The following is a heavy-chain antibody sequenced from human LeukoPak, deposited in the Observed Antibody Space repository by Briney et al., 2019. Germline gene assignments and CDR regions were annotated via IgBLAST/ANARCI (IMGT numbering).Heavy chain of an antibody. V-gene: IGHV3-30*18. CDR2: ISYDGSNK. D-gene: IGHD3-22*01. CDR3: AKGSYYDSSGYYYIDY. J-gene: IGHJ4*02. CDR1: GFTFSSYG. Sequence: PGGSLRLSCAASGFTFSSYGMHWVRQAPGKGLEWVAVISYDGSNKYYADSVKGRFTISRDNSKNTLYLQMNSLRAEDTAVYYCAKGSYYDSSGYYYIDYWGQGTLVTVSS.